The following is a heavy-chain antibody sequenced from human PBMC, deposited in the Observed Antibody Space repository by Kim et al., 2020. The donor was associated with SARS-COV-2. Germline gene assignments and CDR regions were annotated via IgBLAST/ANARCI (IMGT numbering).Heavy chain of an antibody. J-gene: IGHJ4*02. CDR1: GFTFSSYW. D-gene: IGHD6-19*01. Sequence: GGSLRLSCATSGFTFSSYWMHWVRQAPGKGLEWVASMNQDGSEKNYVDSVKGRFTISRDNAKKSLYLQMNSLRAEDTAVYYCARQSSRSFDSWGQGTLVTVSS. V-gene: IGHV3-7*03. CDR3: ARQSSRSFDS. CDR2: MNQDGSEK.